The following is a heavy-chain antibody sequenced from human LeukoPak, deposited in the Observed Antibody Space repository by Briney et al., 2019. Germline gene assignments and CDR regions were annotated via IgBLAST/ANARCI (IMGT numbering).Heavy chain of an antibody. CDR3: ARESDDYGDPRGPFDY. Sequence: GRSLRLSCAASGFTFSSYAMHWVRQAPGKGLEWVAVISYDGSNKYYADSVKGRFTISRDNSKNTLYLQMNSLRAEDTAVYYCARESDDYGDPRGPFDYWGQGTLVTVSS. J-gene: IGHJ4*02. CDR2: ISYDGSNK. V-gene: IGHV3-30-3*01. D-gene: IGHD4-17*01. CDR1: GFTFSSYA.